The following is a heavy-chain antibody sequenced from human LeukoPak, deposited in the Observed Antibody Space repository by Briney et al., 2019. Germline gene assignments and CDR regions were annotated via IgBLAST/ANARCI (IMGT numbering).Heavy chain of an antibody. D-gene: IGHD2-8*01. Sequence: GGSLRLSCAASGFTFSSYAMSWVRQAPGKGLEWVSAITGSGGSTYYADSVKGRFTISRDNSKNTLYLQMNSLRADDTAVYYCGLGVSTYYFDYWGQGTLVTVSS. J-gene: IGHJ4*02. V-gene: IGHV3-23*01. CDR2: ITGSGGST. CDR3: GLGVSTYYFDY. CDR1: GFTFSSYA.